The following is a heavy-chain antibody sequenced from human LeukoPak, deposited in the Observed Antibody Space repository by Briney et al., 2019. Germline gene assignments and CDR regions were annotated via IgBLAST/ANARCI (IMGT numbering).Heavy chain of an antibody. CDR2: IIPIFGTA. J-gene: IGHJ6*02. D-gene: IGHD3-22*01. CDR1: GGTFSSYA. Sequence: EASVKVSCKASGGTFSSYAISWVRQAPGQGLEWMGGIIPIFGTANYAQKFQGRVTITADESTSTAYMELRSLRSDDTAVYYCARVGPRYYYDSSGYRADVYYYYGMDVWGQGTTVTVSS. CDR3: ARVGPRYYYDSSGYRADVYYYYGMDV. V-gene: IGHV1-69*13.